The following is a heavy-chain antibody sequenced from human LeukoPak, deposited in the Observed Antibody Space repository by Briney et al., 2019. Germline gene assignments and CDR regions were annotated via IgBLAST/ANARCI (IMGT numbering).Heavy chain of an antibody. J-gene: IGHJ2*01. D-gene: IGHD4-17*01. Sequence: PSETLSLTRNVSGGSLSSYYWSWIRQPPGKGLEWIGYIYYSGTTSYNPSLKSRVTISLDTSKNQFSLKLSSVTAADTAVYYCARDSSGYGSSWYFDLWGRGTLVTDSS. V-gene: IGHV4-59*01. CDR3: ARDSSGYGSSWYFDL. CDR1: GGSLSSYY. CDR2: IYYSGTT.